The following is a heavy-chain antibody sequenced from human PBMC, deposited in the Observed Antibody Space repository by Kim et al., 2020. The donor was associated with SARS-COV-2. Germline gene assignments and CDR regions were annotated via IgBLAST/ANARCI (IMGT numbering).Heavy chain of an antibody. CDR1: GYNFPSHL. D-gene: IGHD3-10*01. J-gene: IGHJ5*01. CDR3: ARLRRVLPVSYWFDS. V-gene: IGHV5-51*01. Sequence: GESLKISCQASGYNFPSHLIAWVRQVPGKGLEWVAFIYPRDSEITYSPSFQGQVTISADKTVNTAYLQWTSLKASDTAMYYCARLRRVLPVSYWFDSWG. CDR2: IYPRDSEI.